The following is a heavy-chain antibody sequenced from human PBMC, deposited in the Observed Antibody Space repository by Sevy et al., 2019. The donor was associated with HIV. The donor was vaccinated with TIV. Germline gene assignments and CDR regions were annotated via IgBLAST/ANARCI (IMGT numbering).Heavy chain of an antibody. V-gene: IGHV3-23*01. CDR2: ISGSGGST. Sequence: GGSLRLSCAASGFTFSSYAMSWVRQAPGKGLEWVSSISGSGGSTYYADSVKGRFTSSRDNCKNTLYLKMDSLRADDTAVNYCAKDFLYSSSWYRGWFDPWGQGTLVTVSS. J-gene: IGHJ5*02. CDR1: GFTFSSYA. CDR3: AKDFLYSSSWYRGWFDP. D-gene: IGHD6-13*01.